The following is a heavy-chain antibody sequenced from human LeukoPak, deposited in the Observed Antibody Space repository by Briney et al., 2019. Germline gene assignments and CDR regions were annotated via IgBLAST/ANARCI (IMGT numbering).Heavy chain of an antibody. CDR2: INPSGGST. J-gene: IGHJ4*02. V-gene: IGHV1-46*01. D-gene: IGHD2-8*01. CDR1: GYTFTIYY. CDR3: ARDLGYCTNGVCYTSWYFDY. Sequence: ASVKVSCKASGYTFTIYYMHWVRQAPGQGLEWMGIINPSGGSTSYAQKFQGRVIMTRDTSTSTVYMELSSLRSEDTAVYYCARDLGYCTNGVCYTSWYFDYWGQGTLVTVSS.